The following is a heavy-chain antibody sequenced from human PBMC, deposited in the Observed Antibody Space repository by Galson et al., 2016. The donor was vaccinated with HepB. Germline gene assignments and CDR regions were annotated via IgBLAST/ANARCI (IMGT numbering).Heavy chain of an antibody. CDR2: VSGSGTST. D-gene: IGHD3-10*01. Sequence: SLRLSCAASGFTFSPYTMTWVRQAPGKGLEWVSTVSGSGTSTYYADSVKGRFTISRDNSNNTLFLQMNGLRAEDSAVYKCAKHFGSGSYPPFDSWGQGTLITVS. V-gene: IGHV3-23*01. CDR1: GFTFSPYT. CDR3: AKHFGSGSYPPFDS. J-gene: IGHJ4*02.